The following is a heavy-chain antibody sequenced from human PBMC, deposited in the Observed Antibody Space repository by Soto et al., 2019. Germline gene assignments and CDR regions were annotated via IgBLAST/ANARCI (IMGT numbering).Heavy chain of an antibody. D-gene: IGHD3-10*01. V-gene: IGHV4-4*02. CDR2: IYHSGST. J-gene: IGHJ6*02. Sequence: QVQLQESGPGLVKPSGTLSLTCAVSGGSISSSNWWSWVHQPPGKGLEWIGEIYHSGSTNYNPSLKGRVTMQVDKHKTKFALRMSSVTAADTAVYYCARDLGGFGAKRTYYYYGMTSGAKGPRSPSP. CDR3: ARDLGGFGAKRTYYYYGMTS. CDR1: GGSISSSNW.